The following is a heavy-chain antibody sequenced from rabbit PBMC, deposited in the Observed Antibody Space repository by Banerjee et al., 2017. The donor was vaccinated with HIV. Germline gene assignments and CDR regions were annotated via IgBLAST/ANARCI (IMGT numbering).Heavy chain of an antibody. CDR1: GFSFSSNYW. Sequence: QEQLEESGGDLVKPEGSLTPTCTASGFSFSSNYWLCWVRQAPGKGLEWIACIGAGSTYYATWAKGRFTISKTSSTTVTLQMTSLTAADTATYFCARDAGYAGSNLWGPGTLVTVS. J-gene: IGHJ4*01. CDR3: ARDAGYAGSNL. D-gene: IGHD4-2*01. V-gene: IGHV1S45*01. CDR2: IGAGST.